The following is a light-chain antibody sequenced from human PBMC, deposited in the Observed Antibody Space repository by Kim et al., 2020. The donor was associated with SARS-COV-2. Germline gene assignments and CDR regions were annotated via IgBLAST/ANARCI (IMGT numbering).Light chain of an antibody. V-gene: IGLV2-8*01. J-gene: IGLJ1*01. CDR2: EVT. CDR3: SSYAGSNNPYV. Sequence: VTISCTGTSSDVGGYNYVSWYQQHPGTAPKLMIYEVTERPSGVPDRFSGSKSGNTASLTVSGLQAEDEADYYCSSYAGSNNPYVFGTGTKVTVL. CDR1: SSDVGGYNY.